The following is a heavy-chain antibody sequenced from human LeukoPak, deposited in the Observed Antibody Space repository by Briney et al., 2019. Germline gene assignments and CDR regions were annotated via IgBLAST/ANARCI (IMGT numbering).Heavy chain of an antibody. CDR1: GFTFSSYI. J-gene: IGHJ4*02. CDR2: ISGGSSTI. Sequence: GGSLRLSCAASGFTFSSYIMNWVRQAPGKGLEWVSYISGGSSTIYYADSVKGRFTISRDNAKNSLYLQMNSLRAEDTAVYYCARRHYDTSGYVLDYWGQGTLVTVSS. D-gene: IGHD3-22*01. CDR3: ARRHYDTSGYVLDY. V-gene: IGHV3-48*01.